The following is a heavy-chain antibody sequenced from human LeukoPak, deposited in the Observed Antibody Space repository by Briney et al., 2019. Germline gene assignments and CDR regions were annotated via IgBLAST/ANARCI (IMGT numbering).Heavy chain of an antibody. Sequence: PGGSLRLSCAASGFTFSDYYMSWIRQAPGKGLEWVSYISSSGSTIYYADSVKGRFTISRDNAKNSLYLQMNSLRAEDTAVYYCARDRRFYYDSSGQTGYFDYWGQGTLVTVSS. CDR2: ISSSGSTI. CDR1: GFTFSDYY. D-gene: IGHD3-22*01. V-gene: IGHV3-11*04. J-gene: IGHJ4*02. CDR3: ARDRRFYYDSSGQTGYFDY.